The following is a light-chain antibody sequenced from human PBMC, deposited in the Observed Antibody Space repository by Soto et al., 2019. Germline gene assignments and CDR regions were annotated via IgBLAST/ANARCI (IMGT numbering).Light chain of an antibody. V-gene: IGKV1-39*01. Sequence: DIQKTQSPSSLSASVEDRVSITCRASQSISNHLNWYQQKPGKAPKLLIFAASSLQSGVPSRFSGSRSGPDFTLTISSLQPEDFATYYCQQSYSSPPTFGQGTKVDIK. CDR1: QSISNH. CDR3: QQSYSSPPT. CDR2: AAS. J-gene: IGKJ1*01.